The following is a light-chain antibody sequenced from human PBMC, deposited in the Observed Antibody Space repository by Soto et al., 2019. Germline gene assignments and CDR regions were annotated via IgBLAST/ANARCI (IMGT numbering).Light chain of an antibody. Sequence: EIVMTQSPATLSVSPGERATLSCRASQSVFSNLAWYQQKPGQAPRLLIYGASTRATGIPARFSGSGSGTEFTLTISSLQSEDFAVYYCQQYNEWPLTFGGGTKVKIK. J-gene: IGKJ4*01. V-gene: IGKV3-15*01. CDR3: QQYNEWPLT. CDR1: QSVFSN. CDR2: GAS.